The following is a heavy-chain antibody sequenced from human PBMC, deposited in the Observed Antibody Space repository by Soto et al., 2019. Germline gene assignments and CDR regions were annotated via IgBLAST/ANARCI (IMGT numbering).Heavy chain of an antibody. Sequence: ASVKVSCKASGYTFTSYGISWVRQAPGQGLEWMGWISAYNGNTNYAQKLQGRVTMTTDTSTSTAYMELRSLRSDDTAVYYCARVTVVPAALGLDAFDIWGQGTMVTVSS. CDR1: GYTFTSYG. J-gene: IGHJ3*02. D-gene: IGHD2-2*01. CDR2: ISAYNGNT. V-gene: IGHV1-18*01. CDR3: ARVTVVPAALGLDAFDI.